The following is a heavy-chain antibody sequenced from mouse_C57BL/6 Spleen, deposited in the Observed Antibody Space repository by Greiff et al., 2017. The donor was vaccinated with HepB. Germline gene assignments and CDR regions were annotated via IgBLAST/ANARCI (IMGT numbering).Heavy chain of an antibody. CDR2: IYPGSGST. CDR3: ASPYYSNYDAMDY. CDR1: GYTFTSYW. Sequence: VQLQQPGAELVKPGASVKMSCKASGYTFTSYWITWVKQRPGQGLEWIGDIYPGSGSTNYNEKFKSKATLTVDTSSSTAYMQLSSLTSEDYAVYYCASPYYSNYDAMDYWGQGTSVTVSS. J-gene: IGHJ4*01. V-gene: IGHV1-55*01. D-gene: IGHD2-5*01.